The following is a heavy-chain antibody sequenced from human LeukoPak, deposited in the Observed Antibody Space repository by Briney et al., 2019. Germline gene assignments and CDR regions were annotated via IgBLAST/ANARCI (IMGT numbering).Heavy chain of an antibody. V-gene: IGHV4-39*07. Sequence: PSETLSLTCTVSGGSISSSSYYWGWIRQPPGKGLEWIGSIYYSGSTYYNPSLKSRVTISVDTSKNQLSLKLSSVTAADTAVYYCARETPVPDYWGQGTLVTVSS. CDR1: GGSISSSSYY. CDR3: ARETPVPDY. D-gene: IGHD3-10*02. CDR2: IYYSGST. J-gene: IGHJ4*02.